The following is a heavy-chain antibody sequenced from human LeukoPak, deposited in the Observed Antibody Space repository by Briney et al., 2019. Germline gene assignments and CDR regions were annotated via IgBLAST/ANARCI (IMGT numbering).Heavy chain of an antibody. V-gene: IGHV1-69*13. CDR1: GGTFSSYA. J-gene: IGHJ4*02. Sequence: SVKVSCKASGGTFSSYAISWVRQAPGQGFEWMGGIIPIFGTANYAQKFQGRVTITADESTSTAYMELSSLRSEDTAVYYCARAYSSSQGVLDYWGQGTLVTVSS. CDR3: ARAYSSSQGVLDY. CDR2: IIPIFGTA. D-gene: IGHD6-13*01.